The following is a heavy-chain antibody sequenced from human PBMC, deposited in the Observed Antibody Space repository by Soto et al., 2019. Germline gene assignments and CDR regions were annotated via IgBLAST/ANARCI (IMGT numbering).Heavy chain of an antibody. CDR3: ARHHGERGAWFDP. D-gene: IGHD2-21*01. CDR1: GGSISTVDYW. J-gene: IGHJ5*02. CDR2: IYDGGRT. Sequence: SETLSLTCTVSGGSISTVDYWWSWIRQSPDMGLEWIGHIYDGGRTYNNPSLESRVTMSVDTSKSQLSLTLSSVSAADTAVYYCARHHGERGAWFDPCGPGTLVTVSS. V-gene: IGHV4-30-4*01.